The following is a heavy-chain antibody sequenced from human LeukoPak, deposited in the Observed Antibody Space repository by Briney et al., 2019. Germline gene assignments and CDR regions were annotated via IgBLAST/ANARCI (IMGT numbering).Heavy chain of an antibody. D-gene: IGHD4-17*01. CDR1: GLTFSTYW. Sequence: GGPLRLSCAASGLTFSTYWMHWVRQAPGKGLEWVSRINSDGSSTRYADSVKGRSTISRDNAKNTLYLQMHGLRAEDTAVYCCALPPQGGDYNYWGQGALVTVSS. V-gene: IGHV3-74*01. CDR2: INSDGSST. J-gene: IGHJ4*02. CDR3: ALPPQGGDYNY.